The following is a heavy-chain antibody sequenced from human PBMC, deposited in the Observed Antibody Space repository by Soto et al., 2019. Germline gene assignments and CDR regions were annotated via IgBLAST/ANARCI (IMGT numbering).Heavy chain of an antibody. CDR1: GASITYGGYS. D-gene: IGHD1-26*01. CDR2: INHLETT. J-gene: IGHJ4*02. Sequence: QLQLHESGSGLVKPSQTLSLTCTVSGASITYGGYSWSWIRQTPGKGLEWIGYINHLETTFYNPSFESRLSLSIDRAKNLFSLNLNSMSAADRAVYFCARGGGSDSFDYWGQGSLVTVSS. V-gene: IGHV4-30-2*01. CDR3: ARGGGSDSFDY.